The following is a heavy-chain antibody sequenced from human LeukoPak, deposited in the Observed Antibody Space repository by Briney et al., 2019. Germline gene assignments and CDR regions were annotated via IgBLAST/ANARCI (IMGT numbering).Heavy chain of an antibody. Sequence: ASVKVSCKASNYSFTSYGISWVRQAPGQGLEWMAWINAYNGDTNYARKLQGRVTLTTETSTSTAYMELRSLRSDDTAVYYCARDGSGVWFDYWGQGTLVTVSS. V-gene: IGHV1-18*01. CDR1: NYSFTSYG. CDR3: ARDGSGVWFDY. CDR2: INAYNGDT. D-gene: IGHD3-10*01. J-gene: IGHJ4*02.